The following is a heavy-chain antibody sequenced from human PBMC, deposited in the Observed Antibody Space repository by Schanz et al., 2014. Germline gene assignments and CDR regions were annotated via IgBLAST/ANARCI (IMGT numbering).Heavy chain of an antibody. CDR3: ARLGSPHCRTSNCHYDWFGP. CDR1: GDSISGSY. CDR2: IYYTGSA. D-gene: IGHD2-15*01. J-gene: IGHJ5*02. V-gene: IGHV4-59*08. Sequence: QVQLQESGPGLVKPSETLSLTCTVSGDSISGSYWSWIRQPPGKGLEWIGYIYYTGSANYNPSLKGPPPLQVDTSKNQFSRGFICVTAADTAVYYCARLGSPHCRTSNCHYDWFGPWDQGTLVTVSS.